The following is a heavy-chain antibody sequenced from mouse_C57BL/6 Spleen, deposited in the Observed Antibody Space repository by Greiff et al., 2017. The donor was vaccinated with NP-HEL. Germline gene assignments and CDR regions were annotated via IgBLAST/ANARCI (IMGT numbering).Heavy chain of an antibody. D-gene: IGHD1-1*01. J-gene: IGHJ3*01. CDR1: GYTFTSYW. Sequence: QVQLKQPGAELVRPGSSVKLSCKASGYTFTSYWMDWVKQRPGQGLEWIGNIYPSDSETHYNQKFKDKATLTVDKSSSTAYMQLSSLTSEDSAVYYCARGIYYGSSRGFAYWGQGTLVTVSA. V-gene: IGHV1-61*01. CDR3: ARGIYYGSSRGFAY. CDR2: IYPSDSET.